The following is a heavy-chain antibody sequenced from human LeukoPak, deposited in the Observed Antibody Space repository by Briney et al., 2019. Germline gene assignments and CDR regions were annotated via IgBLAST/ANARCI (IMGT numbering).Heavy chain of an antibody. D-gene: IGHD3-22*01. V-gene: IGHV3-33*08. Sequence: GGSLRLSCAASGFTFDDYGMSWVRQAPGKGLEWVAVIWYDGSNENYANSVRGRFTVSRDNSKKTLYLHMNSVRAEDTGVYYCARVAMSDSSGYCDYWGQGTLVTVSS. CDR1: GFTFDDYG. J-gene: IGHJ4*02. CDR2: IWYDGSNE. CDR3: ARVAMSDSSGYCDY.